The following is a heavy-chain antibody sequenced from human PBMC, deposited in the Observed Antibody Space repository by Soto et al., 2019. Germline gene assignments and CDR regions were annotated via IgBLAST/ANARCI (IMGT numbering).Heavy chain of an antibody. CDR1: GGSINGNNYS. CDR2: TYSSGGA. CDR3: ARTRGSAVYFYFYGLDV. J-gene: IGHJ6*02. Sequence: LQESGPGLVKTSETLSLTCSISGGSINGNNYSWGWIRQPPGRGLEWIGNTYSSGGAYYDPSFKSRASISVDTSKSQVFLKLTSVTAADTAIYYCARTRGSAVYFYFYGLDVWGHGTTVTVSS. V-gene: IGHV4-39*07. D-gene: IGHD3-10*01.